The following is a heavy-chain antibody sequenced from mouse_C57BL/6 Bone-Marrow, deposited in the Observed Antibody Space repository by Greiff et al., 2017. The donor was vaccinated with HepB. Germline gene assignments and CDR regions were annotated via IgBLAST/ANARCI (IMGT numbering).Heavy chain of an antibody. CDR1: GYTFTSYG. Sequence: VQLQQSGAELARPGASVKLSCKASGYTFTSYGISWVKQRTGQGLEWIGEIYPRSGNTYYNEKFKGKATLTADKSSSTAYMELRSLTSEDSAVYFCARHVYYGSRGWYFDVWGTGTTVTVSS. V-gene: IGHV1-81*01. J-gene: IGHJ1*03. D-gene: IGHD1-1*01. CDR2: IYPRSGNT. CDR3: ARHVYYGSRGWYFDV.